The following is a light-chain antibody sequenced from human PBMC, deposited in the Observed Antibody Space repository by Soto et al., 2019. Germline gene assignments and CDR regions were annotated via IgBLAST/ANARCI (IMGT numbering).Light chain of an antibody. CDR1: QSISSW. Sequence: DIQMTQSPFTLSASVGDRVTITCRASQSISSWLAWYQQKPGKAPKLLIYDVSRLESGVPSRFSDSGSGTEFPLTINSLQPDDSATDDCQQYDTYYTFGQGTKVDIK. CDR2: DVS. J-gene: IGKJ2*01. CDR3: QQYDTYYT. V-gene: IGKV1-5*01.